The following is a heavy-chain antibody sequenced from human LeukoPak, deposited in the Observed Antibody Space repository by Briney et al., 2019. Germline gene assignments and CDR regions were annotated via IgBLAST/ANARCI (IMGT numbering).Heavy chain of an antibody. Sequence: SETLSLTCTVSGGSISSYYWSWIRQPPGKGLEWIGYIYYSGSTNYNPSLKSRVTISVDTSKNQFSLKLSSATAADTAVYYCARAPYYYDSSGYYRYYYYYYMDVWGKGTTVTVSS. D-gene: IGHD3-22*01. CDR1: GGSISSYY. V-gene: IGHV4-59*01. CDR2: IYYSGST. CDR3: ARAPYYYDSSGYYRYYYYYYMDV. J-gene: IGHJ6*03.